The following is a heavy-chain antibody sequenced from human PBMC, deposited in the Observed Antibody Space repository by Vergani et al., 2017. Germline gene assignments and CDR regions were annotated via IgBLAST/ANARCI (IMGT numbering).Heavy chain of an antibody. D-gene: IGHD3-10*01. V-gene: IGHV3-23*01. CDR3: ARIYGSGXWPEYYYYYYYMDV. Sequence: EVQLLESGGGLVQPGGSLRLSCAASGFTFSSYAMSWVRQAPGKGLEWVSAISGSGGSTYYADSVKGRFTISRDNAKNSLYLQMNSLRAEDTAVYYCARIYGSGXWPEYYYYYYYMDVWGKGTTVTVSS. CDR1: GFTFSSYA. J-gene: IGHJ6*03. CDR2: ISGSGGST.